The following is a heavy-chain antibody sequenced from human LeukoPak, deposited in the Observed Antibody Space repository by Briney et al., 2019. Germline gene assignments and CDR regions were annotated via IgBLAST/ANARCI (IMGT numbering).Heavy chain of an antibody. CDR2: ISYDGKNK. CDR3: ARDAPAFGFYSSSLGY. Sequence: GGSLRLSCAASGFTFSTYGMHWVRQAPGKGLEWVAVISYDGKNKYYADSVKGRFAISRDTSKSTLYLQMTSLRAEDTAVYYCARDAPAFGFYSSSLGYWGQGTLVTVSS. CDR1: GFTFSTYG. J-gene: IGHJ4*02. D-gene: IGHD6-6*01. V-gene: IGHV3-30*03.